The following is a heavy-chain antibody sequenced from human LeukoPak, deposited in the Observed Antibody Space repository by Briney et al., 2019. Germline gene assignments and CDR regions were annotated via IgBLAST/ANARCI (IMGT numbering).Heavy chain of an antibody. V-gene: IGHV3-21*01. CDR1: GFTFSSYS. Sequence: GGSLRLSCAASGFTFSSYSMNWVRQAPGKGLEWVSSISGSSYYIYYADSVKGRFTISRDNSKNTLYLQMNSLRPEDTAVYHCAKRMGPSIAAADLDYWGQGTLAIVSS. D-gene: IGHD6-13*01. CDR3: AKRMGPSIAAADLDY. J-gene: IGHJ4*02. CDR2: ISGSSYYI.